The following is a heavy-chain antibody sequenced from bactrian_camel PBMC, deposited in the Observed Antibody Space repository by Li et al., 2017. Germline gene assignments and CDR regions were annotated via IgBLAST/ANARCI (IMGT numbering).Heavy chain of an antibody. V-gene: IGHV3S55*01. J-gene: IGHJ6*01. CDR3: AARGPYCYTKLSVADFTY. Sequence: HVQLVESGGGSVQAGGFLRLSCAASGYTYGRYWMGWFRQPPGKEREVVGCIDTSGNTGYADSVKGRFTISKDNAKPILYLQMSSLKSEDTAMYYCAARGPYCYTKLSVADFTYWGQGTQVTVS. CDR2: IDTSGNT. D-gene: IGHD2*01. CDR1: GYTYGRYW.